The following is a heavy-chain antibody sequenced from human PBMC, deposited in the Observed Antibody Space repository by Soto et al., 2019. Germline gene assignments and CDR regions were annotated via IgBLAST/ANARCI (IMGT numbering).Heavy chain of an antibody. CDR1: GFTFNNYG. CDR2: ISGSGGGT. D-gene: IGHD5-18*01. J-gene: IGHJ3*02. V-gene: IGHV3-23*01. Sequence: GGSLRLSCAASGFTFNNYGLTWARQAPGKGLEWVSAISGSGGGTYYAGSVRGRFTISRDNSKTTLYLQMNSLRAEDTAVYYCAKERLQWDAFDIWGQGTMVGVSS. CDR3: AKERLQWDAFDI.